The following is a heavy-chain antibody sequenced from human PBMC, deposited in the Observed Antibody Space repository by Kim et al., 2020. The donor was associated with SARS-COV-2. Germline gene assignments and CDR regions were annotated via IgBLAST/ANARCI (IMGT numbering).Heavy chain of an antibody. CDR3: ATAPYYYDSSGYLMVDY. Sequence: SETLSLTCTVSGGSISSYYWSWIRQPPGKGLEWIGYIYYSGSTNYNPSLKSRVTISVDTSKNQFSLKLSSVTAADTAVYYCATAPYYYDSSGYLMVDYWGQGTLVTVSS. CDR1: GGSISSYY. CDR2: IYYSGST. D-gene: IGHD3-22*01. V-gene: IGHV4-59*01. J-gene: IGHJ4*02.